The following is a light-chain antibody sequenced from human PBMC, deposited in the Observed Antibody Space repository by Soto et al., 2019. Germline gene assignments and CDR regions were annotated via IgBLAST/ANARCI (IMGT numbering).Light chain of an antibody. CDR3: SSYTRSSSVI. CDR2: DVN. J-gene: IGLJ2*01. V-gene: IGLV2-14*03. Sequence: QSALTQPASVSGSPGQSIAISCIGTSSDIGAYAYVSWYQQHPGKIPKLIVFDVNYRPSGVSSRFSGSKSGNTASLTISGLQAEDEADYYCSSYTRSSSVIFGGGTKLT. CDR1: SSDIGAYAY.